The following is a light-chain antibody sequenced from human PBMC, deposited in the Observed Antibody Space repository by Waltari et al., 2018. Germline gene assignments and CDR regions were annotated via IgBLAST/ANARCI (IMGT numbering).Light chain of an antibody. CDR3: SSYAGRNGVI. V-gene: IGLV2-8*01. CDR2: EVT. CDR1: TSDVVAYNY. J-gene: IGLJ2*01. Sequence: QSALTQPPSASGSPGPSVTISCTGTTSDVVAYNYVPWYQQHPGKAPKLMLSEVTQRPSGVPDRFSGSKSGNTASLTVSGLQAEDEAVYYCSSYAGRNGVIFGGGTMLTVL.